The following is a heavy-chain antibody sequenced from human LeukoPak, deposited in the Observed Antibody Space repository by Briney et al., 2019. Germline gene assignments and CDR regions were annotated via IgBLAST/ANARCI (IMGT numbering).Heavy chain of an antibody. D-gene: IGHD1-1*01. Sequence: GGSLRLSCAASGFTLSRIAVTCVRQAPGKGLEWVSTIRSNGDTAYNADSVRGRFAISRDNSKNALFLQMNSLRVEDTAIYYCAKGQELDDGVFDSWGQGTLVTVSS. J-gene: IGHJ4*02. CDR1: GFTLSRIA. CDR3: AKGQELDDGVFDS. CDR2: IRSNGDTA. V-gene: IGHV3-23*01.